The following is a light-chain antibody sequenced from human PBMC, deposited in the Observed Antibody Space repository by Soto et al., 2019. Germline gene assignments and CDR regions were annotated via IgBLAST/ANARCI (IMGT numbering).Light chain of an antibody. CDR2: GTS. J-gene: IGKJ4*01. V-gene: IGKV1-39*01. CDR3: QQTYSTPRT. CDR1: QSITTY. Sequence: DIQMTQSPSSLSASVGDRVTITCRASQSITTYLNWYQQKPGKAPKLLIYGTSSLQTGVPSRFSGSGSGTDFTLTISSLQPEDFATYYCQQTYSTPRTFSGGTKVE.